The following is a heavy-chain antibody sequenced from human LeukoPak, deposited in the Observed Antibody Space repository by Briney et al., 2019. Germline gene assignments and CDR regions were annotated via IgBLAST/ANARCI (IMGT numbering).Heavy chain of an antibody. J-gene: IGHJ4*02. V-gene: IGHV3-23*01. CDR2: ISGNGDST. CDR1: GFIFRNYA. D-gene: IGHD1-14*01. CDR3: TKDRPGSFDL. Sequence: GGSLRLSCAASGFIFRNYAMCWVRQAPGKELEWVSFISGNGDSTYYPESVQGRFTISRDNSKNTLFLQMSSLRAEDTAVYYCTKDRPGSFDLWGQGTVVTVSS.